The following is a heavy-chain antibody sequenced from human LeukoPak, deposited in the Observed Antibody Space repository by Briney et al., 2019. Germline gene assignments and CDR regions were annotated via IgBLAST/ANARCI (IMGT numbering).Heavy chain of an antibody. CDR3: ARVVEDWLSLFDY. V-gene: IGHV4-39*07. CDR2: IYYSGST. Sequence: SETLSLTCSVSGGSISSSRYYWAWIRQPPGKGLESIGSIYYSGSTYYNPSLKSRVTISVDTSKNQFSLKLSSVTAADTAVYYCARVVEDWLSLFDYWGQGTLVTVSS. J-gene: IGHJ4*02. D-gene: IGHD3-9*01. CDR1: GGSISSSRYY.